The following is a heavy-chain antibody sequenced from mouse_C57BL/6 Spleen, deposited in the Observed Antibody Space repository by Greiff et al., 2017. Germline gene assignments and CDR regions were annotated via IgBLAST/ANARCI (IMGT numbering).Heavy chain of an antibody. CDR3: TREIYDGYGGDY. J-gene: IGHJ4*01. CDR2: ISSGGDYI. Sequence: EVKVVESGEGLVKPGGSLKLSCAASGFTFSSYAMSWVRQTPEKRLEWVAYISSGGDYIYYADTVKGRFTISRDNARNTLYLQMSSLKSEDTAMYYCTREIYDGYGGDYWGQGTSVTVSS. V-gene: IGHV5-9-1*02. CDR1: GFTFSSYA. D-gene: IGHD2-3*01.